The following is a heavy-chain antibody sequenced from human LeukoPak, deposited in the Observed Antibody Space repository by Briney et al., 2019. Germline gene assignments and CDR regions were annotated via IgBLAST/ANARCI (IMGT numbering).Heavy chain of an antibody. D-gene: IGHD3-22*01. CDR1: GGSISSSSYY. CDR3: ARPHYYDSSGYYTGGAFDY. CDR2: IYYSGST. Sequence: PSETLSLTCTVSGGSISSSSYYWGWIRQPPGKGLEWIGSIYYSGSTYYNPSLKSRVTISVDTSKNQFSLKLSSVTAADTAVYYCARPHYYDSSGYYTGGAFDYWGQGTLVTVSS. V-gene: IGHV4-39*01. J-gene: IGHJ4*02.